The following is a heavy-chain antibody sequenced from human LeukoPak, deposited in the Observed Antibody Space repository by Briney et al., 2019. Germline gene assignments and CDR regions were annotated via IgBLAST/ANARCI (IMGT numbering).Heavy chain of an antibody. V-gene: IGHV3-23*01. CDR3: AKWHLSSSWSSGDY. J-gene: IGHJ4*02. CDR1: GFTFSSYA. Sequence: QTGGSLRLSCAASGFTFSSYAMSWVRQAPGKGLEWVSAISGGGGSTYYADSVKGRYTISRDNSKNTLYLQMNSLRAEDTAVYYCAKWHLSSSWSSGDYWGQGTLVTVSS. CDR2: ISGGGGST. D-gene: IGHD6-13*01.